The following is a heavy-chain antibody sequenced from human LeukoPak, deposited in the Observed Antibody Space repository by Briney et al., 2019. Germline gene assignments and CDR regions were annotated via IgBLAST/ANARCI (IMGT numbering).Heavy chain of an antibody. CDR2: ISYDGSNK. CDR3: AKAPPGVRGRSWDDY. Sequence: GGSLRLSCVASGFTFSSYGMHWVRQAPGKGLGWVAVISYDGSNKYYADSVKGRFTISRDNSKNTLYLQMNSLRAEDTAVYYCAKAPPGVRGRSWDDYWGQGTLVTVSS. V-gene: IGHV3-30*18. D-gene: IGHD3-10*01. CDR1: GFTFSSYG. J-gene: IGHJ4*02.